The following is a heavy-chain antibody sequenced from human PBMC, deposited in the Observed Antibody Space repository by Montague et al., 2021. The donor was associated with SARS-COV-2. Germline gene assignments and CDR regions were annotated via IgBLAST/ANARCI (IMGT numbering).Heavy chain of an antibody. D-gene: IGHD2-2*01. CDR2: IHHIGTT. CDR3: ARQGGPAGKHWFDP. J-gene: IGHJ5*02. CDR1: GGSVSGTSYY. Sequence: SETLSLTCTVSGGSVSGTSYYWAWIRQPPGKGLEWIVNIHHIGTTFYNRSLKSQFTISFDRSKNEVSLKLNSVTAADTAVYYCARQGGPAGKHWFDPWGQGTLVTVSS. V-gene: IGHV4-39*01.